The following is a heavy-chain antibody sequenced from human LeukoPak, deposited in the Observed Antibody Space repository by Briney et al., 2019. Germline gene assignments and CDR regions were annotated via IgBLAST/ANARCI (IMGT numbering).Heavy chain of an antibody. D-gene: IGHD3-22*01. CDR2: IRSKANSYAT. CDR3: TRSSIQTYYYDSSGYLN. Sequence: PGGSLRLSCAASGFTFSGSAMHWVRQASGKGLEWVGRIRSKANSYATAYAASVKGRFTISRDDSKNTAYLQMNSLKTEDTAVYYCTRSSIQTYYYDSSGYLNWGQGTLVTVSS. V-gene: IGHV3-73*01. J-gene: IGHJ4*02. CDR1: GFTFSGSA.